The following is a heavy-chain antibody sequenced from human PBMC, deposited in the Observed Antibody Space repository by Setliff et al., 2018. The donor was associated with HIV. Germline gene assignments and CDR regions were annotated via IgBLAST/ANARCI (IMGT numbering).Heavy chain of an antibody. V-gene: IGHV4-59*08. CDR1: GGSISSYY. D-gene: IGHD3-9*01. CDR2: IYYSGSP. J-gene: IGHJ5*02. CDR3: ALTSLYGYDTLTGHHNDDCWFDP. Sequence: SETLSLTCTVSGGSISSYYWSWIRQPPGKGLEWIGYIYYSGSPNYNPSLKSRVAITVDTSKNQFSLKLTSLTAADPAVYYCALTSLYGYDTLTGHHNDDCWFDPWGQGTLVTVSS.